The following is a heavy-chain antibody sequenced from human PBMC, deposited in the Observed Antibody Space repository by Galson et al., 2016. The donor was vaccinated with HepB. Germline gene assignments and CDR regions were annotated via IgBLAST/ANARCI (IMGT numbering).Heavy chain of an antibody. CDR3: ARVSSGTDYLIDY. D-gene: IGHD1-26*01. Sequence: QSGAEVKKPGDSLKISCKTSGYSFTNYWIAWVRQMPGKGLEWKGIIYPRDSETRYNPSLEGLVTMSSDKSITTAYLQLSDLKASDSAMYYCARVSSGTDYLIDYWGQGTLATVSS. V-gene: IGHV5-51*01. CDR2: IYPRDSET. J-gene: IGHJ4*02. CDR1: GYSFTNYW.